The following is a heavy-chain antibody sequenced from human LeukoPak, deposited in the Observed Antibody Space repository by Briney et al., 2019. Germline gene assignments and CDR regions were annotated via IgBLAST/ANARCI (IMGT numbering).Heavy chain of an antibody. CDR1: GGFFSGYC. CDR3: ARGLSKLLWFGESQAHNFDY. Sequence: SETLSLTCAVYGGFFSGYCWSWIRQPPGKGLEWIGEINHSGSTNYNPSLKSRVTISVDTSKNQFSLKLSSVTAADTAVYYCARGLSKLLWFGESQAHNFDYWGQGTLVTVSS. V-gene: IGHV4-34*01. J-gene: IGHJ4*02. CDR2: INHSGST. D-gene: IGHD3-10*01.